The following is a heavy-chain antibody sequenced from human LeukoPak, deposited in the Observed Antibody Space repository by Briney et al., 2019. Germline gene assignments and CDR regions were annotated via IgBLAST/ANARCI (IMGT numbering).Heavy chain of an antibody. CDR1: GFTFSSYG. CDR3: AKDHTVTTLGYMDV. V-gene: IGHV3-33*06. Sequence: GRPLRLSCAASGFTFSSYGMHWVRQAPGKGLEWVAVIWYDGSNKYYADSVKGRFTISRDNSKNTLYLQMNSLRAEDTAVYYCAKDHTVTTLGYMDVWGKGTTVTVSS. J-gene: IGHJ6*03. D-gene: IGHD4-11*01. CDR2: IWYDGSNK.